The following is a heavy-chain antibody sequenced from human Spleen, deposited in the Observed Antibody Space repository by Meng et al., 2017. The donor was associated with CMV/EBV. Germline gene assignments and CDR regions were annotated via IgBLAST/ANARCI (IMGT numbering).Heavy chain of an antibody. D-gene: IGHD6-13*01. Sequence: GESLKISCAASGFTFSSYGMHWVRQAPGKGLEWVALISYDGSSQYYADSVKGRFTISRDNSKNTLFLQMNSLRAEDTAVYYCAKGGDSSSWARYFDYWGQGTLVTVSS. CDR2: ISYDGSSQ. V-gene: IGHV3-33*05. J-gene: IGHJ4*02. CDR1: GFTFSSYG. CDR3: AKGGDSSSWARYFDY.